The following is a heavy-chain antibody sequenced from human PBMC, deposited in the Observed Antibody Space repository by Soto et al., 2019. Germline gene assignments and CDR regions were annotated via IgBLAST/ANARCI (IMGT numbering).Heavy chain of an antibody. D-gene: IGHD4-17*01. V-gene: IGHV1-3*01. CDR2: INAGNGNT. CDR3: ARGKAYLDYGDFRYYYYYGMDV. Sequence: ASVKVSCKAPGYTFTSYAMHWVRQAPGQRLEWMGWINAGNGNTKYSQKFQGRVTITRDTSASTAYMELSSLRSEDTAVYYCARGKAYLDYGDFRYYYYYGMDVWGQGTTVTVSS. J-gene: IGHJ6*02. CDR1: GYTFTSYA.